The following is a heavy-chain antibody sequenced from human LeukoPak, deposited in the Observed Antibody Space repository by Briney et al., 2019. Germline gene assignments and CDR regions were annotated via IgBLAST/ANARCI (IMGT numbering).Heavy chain of an antibody. Sequence: PGGSLRLSCAASGFTFSSYAMSWVRQAPGKGLEWVSYVSSSRATNYADSVKGRFTISRDNAKNSLYLQMNSLRAEDTAVYYCVRDPLYDSSGYVGYWGQGTLVTVSS. D-gene: IGHD3-22*01. CDR2: VSSSRAT. CDR1: GFTFSSYA. J-gene: IGHJ4*02. CDR3: VRDPLYDSSGYVGY. V-gene: IGHV3-48*01.